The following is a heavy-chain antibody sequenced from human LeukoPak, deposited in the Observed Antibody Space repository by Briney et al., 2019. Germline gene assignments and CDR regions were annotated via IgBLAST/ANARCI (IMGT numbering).Heavy chain of an antibody. CDR2: ISSSGSTI. D-gene: IGHD3-10*02. Sequence: GGSLRLSCAASGFNFATYSMNWVRQAPGKGLEWVSYISSSGSTIYYADSVKGRFTISRDNAKNSLYLQMNSLRAEDTAVYYCAELGITMIGGVWGKGTTVTISS. V-gene: IGHV3-48*04. CDR3: AELGITMIGGV. CDR1: GFNFATYS. J-gene: IGHJ6*04.